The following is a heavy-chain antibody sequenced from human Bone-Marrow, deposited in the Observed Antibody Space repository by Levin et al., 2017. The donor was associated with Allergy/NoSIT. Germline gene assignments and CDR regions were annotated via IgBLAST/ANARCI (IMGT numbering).Heavy chain of an antibody. D-gene: IGHD3-10*01. V-gene: IGHV5-51*01. Sequence: TSGGSLRLSCEAFGYSFSSFWIGWVRQMPGKGLEWMGSIHPYDSESRYRPSFQGQVTMSADKSISTAYLQWSSLQTSDTAIYYCARRATGSSERSFDSWGQGTLVIVSS. CDR2: IHPYDSES. CDR1: GYSFSSFW. CDR3: ARRATGSSERSFDS. J-gene: IGHJ4*02.